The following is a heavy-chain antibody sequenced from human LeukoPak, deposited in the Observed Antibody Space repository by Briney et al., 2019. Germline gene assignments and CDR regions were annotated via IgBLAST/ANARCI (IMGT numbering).Heavy chain of an antibody. J-gene: IGHJ6*02. V-gene: IGHV1-2*02. CDR1: GYTFTDYY. CDR3: ARGHYYYGLPV. CDR2: VNPNSGGT. Sequence: ASVKVSCKASGYTFTDYYVHWVRQAPGQGLEWMGWVNPNSGGTNCAQEFQGRVTMTGDTSISTAYMELSRLRSDDTAVYYCARGHYYYGLPVWGQGTTVTVSS.